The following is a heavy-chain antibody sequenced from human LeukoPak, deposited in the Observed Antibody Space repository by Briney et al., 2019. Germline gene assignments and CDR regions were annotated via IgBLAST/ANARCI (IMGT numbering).Heavy chain of an antibody. D-gene: IGHD3-10*01. CDR1: GGSISSGDYY. V-gene: IGHV4-30-4*08. CDR2: IYYSGST. Sequence: SQTLSLTCTVSGGSISSGDYYWSWIRQPPGKGLEWIGYIYYSGSTYYNPSPKSRVTISVDTSKNQFSLKLSSVTAADTAVYYCARDRNYYGSGSFDYWGQGTLVTVSS. CDR3: ARDRNYYGSGSFDY. J-gene: IGHJ4*02.